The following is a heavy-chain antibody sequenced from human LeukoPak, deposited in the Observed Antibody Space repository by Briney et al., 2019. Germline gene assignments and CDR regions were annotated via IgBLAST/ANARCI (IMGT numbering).Heavy chain of an antibody. CDR2: ISNSGTT. CDR1: NDSINDSY. Sequence: SETLSLTCTVSNDSINDSYWTWIQQPPGKRLEWIGYISNSGTTKYNPSLKSRVTISVDTSNNQISLRLRSVTAADTAVYFCARGGRNFDYWGQGTLATVSS. CDR3: ARGGRNFDY. D-gene: IGHD1-26*01. V-gene: IGHV4-59*01. J-gene: IGHJ4*02.